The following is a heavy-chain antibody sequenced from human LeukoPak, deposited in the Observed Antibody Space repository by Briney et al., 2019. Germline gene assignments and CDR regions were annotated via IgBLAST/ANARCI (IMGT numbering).Heavy chain of an antibody. J-gene: IGHJ4*02. D-gene: IGHD3-10*01. Sequence: SETLSLTCTVSGASISSGGFYWGWIRQPPGKGLEYIGYMYYSGNTYYNPSLKSRVTISVDTSKNQFSLKLSSVTAADTAVYYCVRTYGSGDFDYWGQGTLVTVSS. V-gene: IGHV4-30-4*01. CDR2: MYYSGNT. CDR3: VRTYGSGDFDY. CDR1: GASISSGGFY.